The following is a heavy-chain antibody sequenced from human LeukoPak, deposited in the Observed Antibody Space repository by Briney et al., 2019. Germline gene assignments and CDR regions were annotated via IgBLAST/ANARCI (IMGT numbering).Heavy chain of an antibody. J-gene: IGHJ6*03. V-gene: IGHV3-9*03. CDR2: INWNSGSV. CDR1: EFSIDDFA. CDR3: ARGRGSDYYHYYYMDV. D-gene: IGHD6-19*01. Sequence: GGSLRLSCAGSEFSIDDFAMQWVRQAPGKGLEWVSSINWNSGSVAYADSVKGRFTISRENAKNSLYLQMNSLRAEDMGLYYCARGRGSDYYHYYYMDVWGKGTTVTVSS.